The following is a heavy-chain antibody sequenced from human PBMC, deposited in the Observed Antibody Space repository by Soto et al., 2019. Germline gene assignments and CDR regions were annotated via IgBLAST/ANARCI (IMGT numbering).Heavy chain of an antibody. Sequence: ASVKVACKASGYTFTTYGISWVRQAPGQGLEWMGWISPYNGTTKYAEKFQGEMTMTTDTATSTAYMDLRSLRSDDTAVYYCARDGERDTGLNFYYYLHGMDAWGQGTRVTVSS. CDR1: GYTFTTYG. J-gene: IGHJ6*02. V-gene: IGHV1-18*04. CDR3: ARDGERDTGLNFYYYLHGMDA. D-gene: IGHD1-1*01. CDR2: ISPYNGTT.